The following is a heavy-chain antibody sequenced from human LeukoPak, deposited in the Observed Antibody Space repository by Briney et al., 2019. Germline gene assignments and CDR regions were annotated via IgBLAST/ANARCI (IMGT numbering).Heavy chain of an antibody. CDR2: IYYSGST. CDR3: AREVITGTPNAFDI. Sequence: PSETLSLTCTVSGGSISGGDYYWSWIRQPPGKGLEWIGYIYYSGSTYYNPSLKSRVTKSVDTSKNQFSLKLSSVTAADTAVYYCAREVITGTPNAFDIWGQGTMVTVSS. D-gene: IGHD1-20*01. CDR1: GGSISGGDYY. J-gene: IGHJ3*02. V-gene: IGHV4-30-4*01.